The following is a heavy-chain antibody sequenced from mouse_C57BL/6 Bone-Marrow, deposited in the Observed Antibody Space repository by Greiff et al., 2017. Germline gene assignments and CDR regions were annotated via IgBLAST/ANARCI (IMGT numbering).Heavy chain of an antibody. Sequence: VQLQQPGAELVKPGASVKLSCQASVYTFTSYWMHWVKQRPGQGLEWIGMIPPNRGSTNYNEKFKSKATLTVDKSSSTAYMQLSSLTSEDSAVYYGATLTTVVATRVDYWGQGTTLTVSS. CDR1: VYTFTSYW. V-gene: IGHV1-64*01. J-gene: IGHJ2*01. CDR3: ATLTTVVATRVDY. CDR2: IPPNRGST. D-gene: IGHD1-1*01.